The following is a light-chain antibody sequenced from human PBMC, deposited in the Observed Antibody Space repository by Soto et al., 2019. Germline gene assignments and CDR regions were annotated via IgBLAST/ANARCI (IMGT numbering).Light chain of an antibody. V-gene: IGLV2-23*02. CDR2: EVS. CDR1: SSDLGSYNL. CDR3: CSYAGSSTYV. J-gene: IGLJ1*01. Sequence: QSALTQPDSVSGSPGQSITISCTGTSSDLGSYNLVSWFQQHPGKAPKLMIYEVSKRPSGVSNRFSGSKSGNTASLTISGLQAEDEADYYCCSYAGSSTYVFGTGTKLTVL.